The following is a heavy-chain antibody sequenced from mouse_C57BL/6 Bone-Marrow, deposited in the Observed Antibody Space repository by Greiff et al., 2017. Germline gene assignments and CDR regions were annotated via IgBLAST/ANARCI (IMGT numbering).Heavy chain of an antibody. J-gene: IGHJ3*01. CDR2: IYPRSGNT. CDR1: GYTFTSYG. CDR3: ARLTYYYGSSYVAWFAY. D-gene: IGHD1-1*01. Sequence: VQLQQSGAELARPGASVTLSCKASGYTFTSYGISWVKQRTGQGLEWIGEIYPRSGNTYYNEKFKGKATLTADKSSSTAYMELRSLTSEDSAVYFCARLTYYYGSSYVAWFAYWGQGTLVTVSA. V-gene: IGHV1-81*01.